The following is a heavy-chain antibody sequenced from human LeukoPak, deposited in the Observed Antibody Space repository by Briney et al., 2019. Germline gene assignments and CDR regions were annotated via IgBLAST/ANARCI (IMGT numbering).Heavy chain of an antibody. Sequence: GRSLRLSCAASGFTFSSYGMHWVRQAPGKGLEWVAVIWYDGSLKYYADSVEGRFTISRDNSKNTLYLQMNSLRVEDTAVYYCARGDVPLTYYLDYWGQGTLVTISS. CDR1: GFTFSSYG. CDR2: IWYDGSLK. J-gene: IGHJ4*02. D-gene: IGHD3-16*01. CDR3: ARGDVPLTYYLDY. V-gene: IGHV3-33*01.